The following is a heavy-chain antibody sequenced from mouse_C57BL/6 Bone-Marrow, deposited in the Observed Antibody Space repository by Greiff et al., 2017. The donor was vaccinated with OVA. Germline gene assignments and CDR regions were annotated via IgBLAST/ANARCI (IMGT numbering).Heavy chain of an antibody. CDR3: ARRVNWGFDY. Sequence: VQLQESGAELAKPGASVKLSCKASGYTFTSYWMHWVKQRPGQGLEWIGYINPSSGYTKYNQKFKDKATLTADKSSRTAYMQLSSLTYEDSAVYYCARRVNWGFDYWGQGTTLTVSS. CDR2: INPSSGYT. J-gene: IGHJ2*01. V-gene: IGHV1-7*01. D-gene: IGHD4-1*01. CDR1: GYTFTSYW.